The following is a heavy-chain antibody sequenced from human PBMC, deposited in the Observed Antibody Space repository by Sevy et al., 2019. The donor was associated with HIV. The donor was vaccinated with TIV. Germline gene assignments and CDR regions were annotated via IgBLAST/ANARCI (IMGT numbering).Heavy chain of an antibody. D-gene: IGHD3-10*01. CDR3: AKEALTYYSVPGSYLAGAFDI. CDR1: GFSFSDYG. Sequence: GGSLRLSCEVAGFSFSDYGMTWVRQAQGKGLEWVSSISATGGSTYYEKFVDGRFTVARDNSKNTVYLYMDGLRAEATAVYYCAKEALTYYSVPGSYLAGAFDIWGQGTMVTVS. V-gene: IGHV3-23*01. J-gene: IGHJ3*02. CDR2: ISATGGST.